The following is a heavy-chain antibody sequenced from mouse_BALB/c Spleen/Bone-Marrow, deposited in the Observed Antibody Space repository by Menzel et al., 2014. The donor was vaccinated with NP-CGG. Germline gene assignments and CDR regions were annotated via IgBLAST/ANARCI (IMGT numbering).Heavy chain of an antibody. CDR1: GYTFTSYV. CDR2: INPYNDGT. CDR3: ARGGYYGYYAMDY. Sequence: VQLQQSGPELVKPGASVKMSCKASGYTFTSYVMHWVKQKPRQGLEWIGYINPYNDGTKYNEKFKGKATLTSDKSSSTAYMELSSLTSEDSAVYYCARGGYYGYYAMDYWGQGTSVTVSS. D-gene: IGHD1-2*01. V-gene: IGHV1-14*01. J-gene: IGHJ4*01.